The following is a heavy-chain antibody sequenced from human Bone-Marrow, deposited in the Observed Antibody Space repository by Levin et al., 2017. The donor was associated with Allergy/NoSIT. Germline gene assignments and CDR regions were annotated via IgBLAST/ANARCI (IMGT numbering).Heavy chain of an antibody. J-gene: IGHJ3*01. CDR3: ARGLLDPVYVGNPALGAFDV. CDR1: GGSFSGYY. CDR2: INHSGST. Sequence: ASETLSLTCAVSGGSFSGYYWSWIRQTPGKGLEWIGEINHSGSTNYNPSLESRVTMSVDTSKNQFSLRLSSMTAADTAVYSCARGLLDPVYVGNPALGAFDVWGQGTMVTVSS. D-gene: IGHD1-14*01. V-gene: IGHV4-34*01.